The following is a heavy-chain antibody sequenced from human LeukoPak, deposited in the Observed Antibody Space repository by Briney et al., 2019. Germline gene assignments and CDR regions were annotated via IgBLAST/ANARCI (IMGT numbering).Heavy chain of an antibody. V-gene: IGHV3-21*01. CDR1: GFTFSSYS. CDR3: ARDGEYDSSGYCPLRR. CDR2: ISSSSSYI. J-gene: IGHJ4*02. D-gene: IGHD3-22*01. Sequence: NAGGSLRLSCAASGFTFSSYSMNWVRQAPGKGLEWVSSISSSSSYIYYADSVKGRFTISRDDAKNSLYLQMNSLRAEDTAVYYCARDGEYDSSGYCPLRRWDQGTLVTVSS.